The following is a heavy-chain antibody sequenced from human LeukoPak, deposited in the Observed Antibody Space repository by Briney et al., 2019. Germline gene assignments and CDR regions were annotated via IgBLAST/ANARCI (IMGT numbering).Heavy chain of an antibody. J-gene: IGHJ3*02. D-gene: IGHD3-22*01. CDR2: ISSSSSTI. CDR3: ARSGATYYYDSSTRI. CDR1: GFTFSTYS. Sequence: GGSLRLSCAASGFTFSTYSMNWVRQAPGKGLEWVSYISSSSSTIYYADSVKGRFTISRDNAKNSLYLQMNSLRAEDTAVYYCARSGATYYYDSSTRIWGQGTMVTVSS. V-gene: IGHV3-48*04.